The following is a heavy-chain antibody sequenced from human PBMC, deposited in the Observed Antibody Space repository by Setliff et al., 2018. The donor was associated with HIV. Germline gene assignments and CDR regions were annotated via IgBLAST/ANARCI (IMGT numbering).Heavy chain of an antibody. CDR1: GFTFSNYV. J-gene: IGHJ3*02. CDR2: ISYDGSYK. D-gene: IGHD4-4*01. CDR3: VRDLTTIVTRKVFDI. Sequence: GGSLRLSCAASGFTFSNYVINWVRQAPGKGLEWAAVISYDGSYKYYADSVKGRFTISRDNSKNTLYVQMNSLRADDTAVYYCVRDLTTIVTRKVFDIWGQGTMVTVSS. V-gene: IGHV3-30*03.